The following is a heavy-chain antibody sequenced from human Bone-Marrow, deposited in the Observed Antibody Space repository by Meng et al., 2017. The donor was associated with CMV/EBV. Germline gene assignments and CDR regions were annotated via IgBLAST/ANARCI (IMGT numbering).Heavy chain of an antibody. V-gene: IGHV1-2*02. CDR3: ARSRAVAGKAAPNWFDP. CDR2: INPSSAAT. D-gene: IGHD6-19*01. CDR1: GYSFTGSY. J-gene: IGHJ5*02. Sequence: ASVKVSCKASGYSFTGSYIHWVRQAPGQGLEWMGWINPSSAATNHARNFQGRVTMTRDTSVTTAYMELSRLRSDDTAVYYCARSRAVAGKAAPNWFDPWGQGTLVTFYS.